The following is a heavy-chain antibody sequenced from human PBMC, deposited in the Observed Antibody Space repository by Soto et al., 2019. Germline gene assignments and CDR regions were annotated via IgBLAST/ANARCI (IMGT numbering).Heavy chain of an antibody. V-gene: IGHV4-39*01. J-gene: IGHJ3*02. CDR1: GGSISSSSFY. CDR2: IYYSGST. CDR3: ARVGFDAFDI. Sequence: QLQLQESGPGLVKPSETLSLTCTVSGGSISSSSFYWGWIRQPPGKGLEWIGSIYYSGSTYYNPSLKSRVTISVDTSKNQFSLKLSSVTAADTAVYYCARVGFDAFDIWGQGTMVTVSS. D-gene: IGHD1-26*01.